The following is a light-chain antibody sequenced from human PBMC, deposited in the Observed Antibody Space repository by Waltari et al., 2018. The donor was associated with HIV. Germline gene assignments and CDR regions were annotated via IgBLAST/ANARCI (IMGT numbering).Light chain of an antibody. J-gene: IGLJ2*01. CDR3: KSRDTSVNPMI. V-gene: IGLV3-19*01. CDR2: GKN. CDR1: SPSRQY. Sequence: SSELTQDPAVSVALGQTVRITCHGDSPSRQYATWYQQKPGQAPIVIIYGKNIRPSGIPDRFSGSSSGNIASLTITGAQAEDEADYYCKSRDTSVNPMIFGGGTTLTVL.